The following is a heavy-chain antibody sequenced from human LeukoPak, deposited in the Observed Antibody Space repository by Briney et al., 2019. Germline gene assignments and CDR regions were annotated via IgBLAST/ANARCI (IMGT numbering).Heavy chain of an antibody. CDR3: ARGNPVVPTA. Sequence: PSETLSLTCAVYGGSFSGYYWSWIRQPPGKGLEWIGEINHSGSTNYNPSLKSRVTISVDASKNQFSLKLSSVTAADTAVYYCARGNPVVPTAWGQGTLVTVSS. J-gene: IGHJ4*02. CDR1: GGSFSGYY. D-gene: IGHD5-12*01. CDR2: INHSGST. V-gene: IGHV4-34*01.